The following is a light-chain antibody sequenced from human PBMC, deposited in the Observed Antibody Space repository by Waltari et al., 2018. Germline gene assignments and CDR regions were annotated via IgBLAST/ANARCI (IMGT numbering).Light chain of an antibody. V-gene: IGLV2-23*02. CDR2: SVS. Sequence: QSALTQPASVSGSPGQSIAIYCTGSSSDIGAYTFVSWYQQHPGKAPKLIISSVSERPSGVSNRFSGSKSGNTASLTISGLHPEDEADYYCCSYAGSSLYVFGTGTKLTVL. J-gene: IGLJ1*01. CDR1: SSDIGAYTF. CDR3: CSYAGSSLYV.